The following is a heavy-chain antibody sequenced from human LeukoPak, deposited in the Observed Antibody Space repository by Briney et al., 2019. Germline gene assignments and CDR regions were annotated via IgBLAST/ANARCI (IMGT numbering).Heavy chain of an antibody. CDR3: ARAGLHGSGSYYAPYYYYYMDV. CDR2: ISYDGSNK. V-gene: IGHV3-30*03. J-gene: IGHJ6*03. D-gene: IGHD3-10*01. CDR1: GFTFSNYG. Sequence: GGSLRLSCAASGFTFSNYGMSWVRQAPGKGLEWVAVISYDGSNKYYADSVKGRFTISRDNSKNTLYLQMNSLRAEDTAVYYCARAGLHGSGSYYAPYYYYYMDVWGKGTTVTVSS.